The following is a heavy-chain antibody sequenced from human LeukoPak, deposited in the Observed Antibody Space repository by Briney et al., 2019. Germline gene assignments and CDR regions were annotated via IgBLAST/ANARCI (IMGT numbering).Heavy chain of an antibody. Sequence: SLSVSSTIAEFRVSSEGISWCRQDQCKRLEWVALTSYDGTDTYYADSVKGRFTISRDNTKNTLSLQMNSLRPEDTAVYYCAKERRWQQYYFGSWGQGTLVTVSS. CDR1: EFRVSSEG. J-gene: IGHJ4*02. CDR3: AKERRWQQYYFGS. D-gene: IGHD5-24*01. CDR2: TSYDGTDT. V-gene: IGHV3-30*18.